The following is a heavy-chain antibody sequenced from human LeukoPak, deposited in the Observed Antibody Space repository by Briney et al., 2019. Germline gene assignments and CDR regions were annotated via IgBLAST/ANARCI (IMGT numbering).Heavy chain of an antibody. CDR2: LNTDGSGT. CDR1: GFTFSSYW. V-gene: IGHV3-74*01. J-gene: IGHJ4*02. D-gene: IGHD3-3*01. CDR3: ARSQYYDFWSGPIAYFDY. Sequence: GGSLRLSCAASGFTFSSYWMHWVRQAPGKGLVWVSRLNTDGSGTKYADSVKGRFTISRDNAKNTLYLQMNSLRVEDTAVYYCARSQYYDFWSGPIAYFDYWGQGILVTVSS.